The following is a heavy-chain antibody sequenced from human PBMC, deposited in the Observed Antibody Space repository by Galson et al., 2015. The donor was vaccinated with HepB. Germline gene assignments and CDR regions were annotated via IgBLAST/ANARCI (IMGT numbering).Heavy chain of an antibody. CDR2: IKSKTDGGTT. V-gene: IGHV3-15*01. D-gene: IGHD3-10*01. CDR3: TTESLLWFGELFPYFDY. CDR1: GFTFSNAW. Sequence: SLRLSCAASGFTFSNAWMSWVRQAPGKGLEWVGRIKSKTDGGTTDYAAPVKGRFTISRNDSKNTLYLQMNSLKTEDTAVYYCTTESLLWFGELFPYFDYWGQGTLVTVSS. J-gene: IGHJ4*02.